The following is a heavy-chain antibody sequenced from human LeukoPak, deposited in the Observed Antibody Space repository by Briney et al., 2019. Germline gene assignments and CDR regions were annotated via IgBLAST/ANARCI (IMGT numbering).Heavy chain of an antibody. CDR3: ARVRGGSYLNGGYFDY. CDR2: IIPIFGTA. D-gene: IGHD1-26*01. Sequence: ASVKVSCKASGGTFSSYAISWVRQAPGQGLEWMGRIIPIFGTANYAQKFQGRVTITTDESTSTAYMELSSLRSEDTAVYYCARVRGGSYLNGGYFDYWGQGTLVTVSS. CDR1: GGTFSSYA. V-gene: IGHV1-69*05. J-gene: IGHJ4*02.